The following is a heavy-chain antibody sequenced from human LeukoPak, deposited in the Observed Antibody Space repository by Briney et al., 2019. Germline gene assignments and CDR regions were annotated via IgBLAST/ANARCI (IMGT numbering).Heavy chain of an antibody. CDR2: IKTDGSST. D-gene: IGHD2/OR15-2a*01. CDR1: GFNFSTSW. V-gene: IGHV3-74*01. J-gene: IGHJ1*01. CDR3: ARGGSPFY. Sequence: GGSLRLFCAASGFNFSTSWINWVRHAPGEGLVWVARIKTDGSSTTDADFVKGRITISRDNAKNTMYLQMKSLRAEDTAVYYCARGGSPFYWGQGTLVTVSS.